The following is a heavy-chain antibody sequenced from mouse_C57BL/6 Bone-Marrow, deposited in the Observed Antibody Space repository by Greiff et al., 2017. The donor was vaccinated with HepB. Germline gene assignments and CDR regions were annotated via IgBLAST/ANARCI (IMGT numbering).Heavy chain of an antibody. CDR3: AIRGGSNPNYYAMDY. CDR2: INPNNGGT. V-gene: IGHV1-22*01. Sequence: EVQLQQSGPELVKPGASVKMSCKASGYTFTDYNMHWVKQSHGKSLEWIGYINPNNGGTSYNQKFKGKATLTVNKSSSTAYMELRSLTSEDSAVYYCAIRGGSNPNYYAMDYWGQGTSVTVSS. J-gene: IGHJ4*01. D-gene: IGHD1-1*01. CDR1: GYTFTDYN.